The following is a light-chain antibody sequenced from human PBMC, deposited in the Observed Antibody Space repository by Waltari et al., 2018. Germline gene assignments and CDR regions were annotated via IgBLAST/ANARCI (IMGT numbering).Light chain of an antibody. CDR1: SRDIGSYHF. CDR3: CAYAGSNIFV. J-gene: IGLJ1*01. CDR2: DVH. Sequence: QSALTQPRSVSGSPGQSVTISCTGTSRDIGSYHFVSWYQQQSGKAPKVITYDVHERPSGVPDRFSGSRSGNTASLTISRLQADDEGEYYCCAYAGSNIFVFGVGTQLTVL. V-gene: IGLV2-11*01.